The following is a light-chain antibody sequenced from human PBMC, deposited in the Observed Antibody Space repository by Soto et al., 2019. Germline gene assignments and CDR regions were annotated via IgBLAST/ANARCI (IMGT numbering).Light chain of an antibody. V-gene: IGLV6-57*01. CDR1: SGSIASNY. J-gene: IGLJ2*01. CDR3: QSYDSSNHGVA. CDR2: EDN. Sequence: NFMLTQPHSVSESPGKTVTISCTRSSGSIASNYVQWYQQRPGSSPTTVIYEDNQRPSGVPDRFSGSIDSSSNSASLTISGLKTEDEADYYCQSYDSSNHGVAFGGGTKVTVL.